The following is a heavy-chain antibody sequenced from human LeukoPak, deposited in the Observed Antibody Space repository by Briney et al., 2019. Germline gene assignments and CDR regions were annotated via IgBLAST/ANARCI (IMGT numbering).Heavy chain of an antibody. D-gene: IGHD5-18*01. V-gene: IGHV3-23*01. Sequence: GGSLRLSCTASEFTFSSYVMSWVRQAPGKGLEWVSAIAGTGSDTYYADSVKGRFTISRDNSNNTLYLQMSSLRGEDTAVYYCARDHLAGYSYGGYYFDYWGQGTLVTVSS. CDR2: IAGTGSDT. CDR1: EFTFSSYV. J-gene: IGHJ4*02. CDR3: ARDHLAGYSYGGYYFDY.